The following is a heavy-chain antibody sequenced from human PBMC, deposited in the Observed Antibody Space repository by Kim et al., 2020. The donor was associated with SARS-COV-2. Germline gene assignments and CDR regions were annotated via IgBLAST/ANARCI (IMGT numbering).Heavy chain of an antibody. CDR3: AIYCSGGSCYPGGYYGMDV. CDR2: IYYSGST. Sequence: SETLSLTCTVSGGSISSSSYYWGWIRQPPGKGLEWIGSIYYSGSTYYNPSLKSRVTISVDTSKNQFSLKLSSVTAADTAVYYCAIYCSGGSCYPGGYYGMDVWGQGTTVTVSS. D-gene: IGHD2-15*01. J-gene: IGHJ6*02. V-gene: IGHV4-39*07. CDR1: GGSISSSSYY.